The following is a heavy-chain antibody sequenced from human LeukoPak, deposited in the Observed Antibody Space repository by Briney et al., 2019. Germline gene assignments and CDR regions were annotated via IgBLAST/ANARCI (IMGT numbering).Heavy chain of an antibody. J-gene: IGHJ1*01. CDR3: ASLTYYYDSSYFQH. D-gene: IGHD3-22*01. V-gene: IGHV4-4*07. CDR1: GGSVSSYY. CDR2: IYTSGST. Sequence: SETLSLTCTVSGGSVSSYYWSWIRQPAGKGLEWIGRIYTSGSTYYNPSLKSRVTISVDTSKNQFSLKLSSVTAADTAVYYCASLTYYYDSSYFQHWGQGTLVTVSS.